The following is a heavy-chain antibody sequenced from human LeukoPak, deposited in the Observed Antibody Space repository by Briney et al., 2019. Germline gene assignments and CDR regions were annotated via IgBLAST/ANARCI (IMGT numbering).Heavy chain of an antibody. V-gene: IGHV3-21*01. J-gene: IGHJ4*02. CDR2: ISSSSSYI. Sequence: GGSQRLSCAASGFTFSSYSMNWVRQAPGKGLEWVSSISSSSSYIYYADSVKGRYTISRDNAKNSLYLQMNSLRAEDTAVYYCARLGNSGYDVDYWGQGPLVPVSS. D-gene: IGHD5-12*01. CDR1: GFTFSSYS. CDR3: ARLGNSGYDVDY.